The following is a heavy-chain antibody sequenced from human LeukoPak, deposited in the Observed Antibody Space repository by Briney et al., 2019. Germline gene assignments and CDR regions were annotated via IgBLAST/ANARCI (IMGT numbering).Heavy chain of an antibody. Sequence: GGSPRLSCAASGFTVSSNYMSWVRQAPGKGLEWVSVIYSGGSTYYADSVKGRFTISRHNSKNTLYLQMNSLRAEDTAVYYCARGSRGVTGDYWGQGTLVTVSS. CDR2: IYSGGST. J-gene: IGHJ4*02. V-gene: IGHV3-53*04. CDR3: ARGSRGVTGDY. D-gene: IGHD2-21*02. CDR1: GFTVSSNY.